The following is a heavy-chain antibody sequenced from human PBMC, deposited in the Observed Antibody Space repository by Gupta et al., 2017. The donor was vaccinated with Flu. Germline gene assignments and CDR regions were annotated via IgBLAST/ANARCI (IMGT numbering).Heavy chain of an antibody. CDR1: GFTFSSHW. CDR2: TKVDGSAK. J-gene: IGHJ6*02. Sequence: EVQLVESGGGLVQPGGSLRLSCAASGFTFSSHWMSWVRQAPGKGPEWVANTKVDGSAKNYIDSVKGRFTIARDNAKNSLYLQMDSLRADDTAVYYCAREKNGYCSGGSCDARGYVMDVWGQGTTVTVSS. CDR3: AREKNGYCSGGSCDARGYVMDV. V-gene: IGHV3-7*01. D-gene: IGHD2-15*01.